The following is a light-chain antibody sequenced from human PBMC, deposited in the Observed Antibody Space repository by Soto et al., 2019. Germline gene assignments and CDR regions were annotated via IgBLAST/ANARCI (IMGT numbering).Light chain of an antibody. CDR1: QSVSSY. J-gene: IGKJ1*01. CDR3: QQYGSSGT. V-gene: IGKV3-20*01. CDR2: GAS. Sequence: EIVLTQSPATLSLSPGERATLSCRASQSVSSYLAWYQQKPGQDPRLLIYGASSRATGIPDRFSGSGSGTDFTLTISRLEPEDFAVYYCQQYGSSGTFGQGTKVDIK.